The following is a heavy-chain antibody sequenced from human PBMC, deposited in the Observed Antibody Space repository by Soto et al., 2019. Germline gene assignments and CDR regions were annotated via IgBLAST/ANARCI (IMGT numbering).Heavy chain of an antibody. J-gene: IGHJ4*02. CDR3: AKGRPGVAAAPDY. Sequence: EVQLLESGGGSVHPGESLRLSYAAFGFTFSDFAMAWVRQAPGKGLEWVSSASGSGSGTYYADSVKGRFTISRDNSKNTLLLHMTNLRAGDTALYFCAKGRPGVAAAPDYWGQGTLVTVSS. CDR1: GFTFSDFA. CDR2: ASGSGSGT. V-gene: IGHV3-23*01. D-gene: IGHD2-21*01.